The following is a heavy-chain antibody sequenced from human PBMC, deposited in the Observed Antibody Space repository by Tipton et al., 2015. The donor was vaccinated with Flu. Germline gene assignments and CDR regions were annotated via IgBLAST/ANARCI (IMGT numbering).Heavy chain of an antibody. D-gene: IGHD3-22*01. V-gene: IGHV4-59*01. J-gene: IGHJ5*02. CDR3: SRAAYYDDRSAYRSSGNWFDP. Sequence: TLSLTCSVSGGSISSYYWSWIRQPPGKGLVWIGYVYYSGSAFYNPALGSRVSISVDTSKNQFSLKMTSVTAADTAMYYCSRAAYYDDRSAYRSSGNWFDPWGQGTLVIVSS. CDR2: VYYSGSA. CDR1: GGSISSYY.